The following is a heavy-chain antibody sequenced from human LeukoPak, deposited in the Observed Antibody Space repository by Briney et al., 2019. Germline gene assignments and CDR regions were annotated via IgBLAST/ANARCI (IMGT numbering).Heavy chain of an antibody. CDR1: GFTFSSNY. J-gene: IGHJ4*02. Sequence: GGSLRLSCAASGFTFSSNYMSWVRQAPGKGLEWGSVIYSGRSTYYADSVKGRFTISRDNSKNTLYLQMNSLRAEDTAVYYCARGFYDSSGYYFDYWGQGTLVTVSS. CDR2: IYSGRST. CDR3: ARGFYDSSGYYFDY. V-gene: IGHV3-66*01. D-gene: IGHD3-22*01.